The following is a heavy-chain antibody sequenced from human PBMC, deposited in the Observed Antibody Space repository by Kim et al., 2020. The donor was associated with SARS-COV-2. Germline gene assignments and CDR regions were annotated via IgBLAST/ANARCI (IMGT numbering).Heavy chain of an antibody. D-gene: IGHD2-2*03. Sequence: YADSVKGRFTISRDNAKNTLYLQMNSLSAEGTAVYYCARGPMDLLYGMDVWGQGTTVTVSS. CDR3: ARGPMDLLYGMDV. J-gene: IGHJ6*02. V-gene: IGHV3-74*01.